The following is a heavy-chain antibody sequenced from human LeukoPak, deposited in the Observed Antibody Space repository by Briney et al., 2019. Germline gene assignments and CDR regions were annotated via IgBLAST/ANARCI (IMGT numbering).Heavy chain of an antibody. D-gene: IGHD3-22*01. CDR1: GGSISSSSYY. V-gene: IGHV4-61*05. CDR3: ARLIVGRHNWFDP. Sequence: SETLSLTCTVSGGSISSSSYYWSWIRQPPGKGLEWIGYIYYSGSTNYNPSLKSRVTISVDTSKNQFSLKLSSVTAADTAVYYCARLIVGRHNWFDPWGQGTLVTVSS. CDR2: IYYSGST. J-gene: IGHJ5*02.